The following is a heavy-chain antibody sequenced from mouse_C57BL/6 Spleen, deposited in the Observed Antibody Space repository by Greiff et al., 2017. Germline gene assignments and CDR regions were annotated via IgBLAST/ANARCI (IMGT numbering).Heavy chain of an antibody. CDR2: ISDGGSYT. CDR3: ARVSYYSNYGFNYAMDY. Sequence: DVKLVESGGGLVKPGGSLKLSCAASGFTFSSYAMSWVRQTPEKRLEWVATISDGGSYTYYPDNVKGRFTISRDNAKNNLYLQMSHLKSEDTAMYYCARVSYYSNYGFNYAMDYWGQGTSVTVSS. D-gene: IGHD2-5*01. J-gene: IGHJ4*01. V-gene: IGHV5-4*03. CDR1: GFTFSSYA.